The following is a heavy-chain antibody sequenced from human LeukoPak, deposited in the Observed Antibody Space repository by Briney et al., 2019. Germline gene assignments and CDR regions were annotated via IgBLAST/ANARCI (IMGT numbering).Heavy chain of an antibody. V-gene: IGHV3-21*01. CDR1: GFTFSNYN. J-gene: IGHJ4*02. CDR2: ISSSSNNI. Sequence: PGGSLRLSCAASGFTFSNYNMNWVRQAPGKGLEWVSSISSSSNNISYGDSVKGRFTVSRDNAEHSLYLQMNSLRAEDTAVYYCARQTRRVRGVITIFDYWGQGTLVTVSS. D-gene: IGHD3-10*01. CDR3: ARQTRRVRGVITIFDY.